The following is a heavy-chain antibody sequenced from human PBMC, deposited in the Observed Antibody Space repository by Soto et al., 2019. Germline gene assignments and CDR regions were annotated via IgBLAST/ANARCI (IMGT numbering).Heavy chain of an antibody. V-gene: IGHV1-8*01. CDR1: GYSFTNNH. CDR2: MNPGSGDT. J-gene: IGHJ5*02. D-gene: IGHD3-16*01. Sequence: QVKLVQSGAEVREPGASVKVSCKASGYSFTNNHVSWVRQATGQGLEWMGWMNPGSGDTGYAQKFQGRVTMTRDISIATAYMGLSSLRSDDTAIYYCARMATFGSLNWFDPWGQGTLVTVSS. CDR3: ARMATFGSLNWFDP.